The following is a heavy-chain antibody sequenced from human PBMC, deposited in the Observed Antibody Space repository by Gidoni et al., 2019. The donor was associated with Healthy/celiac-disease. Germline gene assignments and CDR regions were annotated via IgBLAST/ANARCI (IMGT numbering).Heavy chain of an antibody. J-gene: IGHJ4*02. V-gene: IGHV5-51*01. CDR2: IFPGDSDT. CDR3: ARQGADHGSFDY. Sequence: EVQLVQSGAEVKKPGESLKISCKGSGYSFTSSWIGWVRQMPGKGLEWMGIIFPGDSDTRYKSSFEGQVTISADKSISTAYLQWSSLKAADTAMYYCARQGADHGSFDYWGQGTLVTVSS. CDR1: GYSFTSSW. D-gene: IGHD3-10*01.